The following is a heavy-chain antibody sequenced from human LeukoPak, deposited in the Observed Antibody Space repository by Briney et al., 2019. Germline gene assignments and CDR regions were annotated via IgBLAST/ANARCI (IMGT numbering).Heavy chain of an antibody. V-gene: IGHV3-30*04. CDR1: GFTFSSYA. D-gene: IGHD4-17*01. CDR3: ANGDDYGDPGP. CDR2: ISYDGSNK. Sequence: GRSLRLSCAASGFTFSSYAMLWVRQAPGKGLEWVAVISYDGSNKYYADSVKGRFTISRDNSKNTLYLQMNRLRAEDTAVYYCANGDDYGDPGPWGQGTLVTVSS. J-gene: IGHJ5*02.